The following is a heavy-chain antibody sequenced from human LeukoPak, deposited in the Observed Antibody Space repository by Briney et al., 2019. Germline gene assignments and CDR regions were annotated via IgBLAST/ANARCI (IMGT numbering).Heavy chain of an antibody. D-gene: IGHD6-13*01. CDR2: ISSRGRSI. CDR1: GFTFSDYY. Sequence: GGSLRLSCAASGFTFSDYYMSWIRPAPGKGLEWLSYISSRGRSIYYTDPVKGRFTISRDNDKNSLYLQMNSLRAEDTAVYYCARRRLSSSWYPDYFDYWGQGTLVTVSS. V-gene: IGHV3-11*04. J-gene: IGHJ4*02. CDR3: ARRRLSSSWYPDYFDY.